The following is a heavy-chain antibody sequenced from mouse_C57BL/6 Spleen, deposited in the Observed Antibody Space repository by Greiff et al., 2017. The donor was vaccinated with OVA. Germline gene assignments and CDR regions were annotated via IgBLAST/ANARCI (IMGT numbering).Heavy chain of an antibody. J-gene: IGHJ2*01. CDR2: IYPGDGDT. CDR1: GYAFSSSW. V-gene: IGHV1-82*01. Sequence: VQLQQSGPELVKPGASVKISCKASGYAFSSSWMNWVKQRPGKGLEWIGRIYPGDGDTNYNGKFKGKATLTADKSSSTAYMQLSSLTSEDSAVYFCARCLPRVYYFDYWGQGTTLTVSS. D-gene: IGHD6-1*01. CDR3: ARCLPRVYYFDY.